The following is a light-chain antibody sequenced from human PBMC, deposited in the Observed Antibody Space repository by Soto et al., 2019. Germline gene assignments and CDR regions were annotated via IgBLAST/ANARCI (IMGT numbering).Light chain of an antibody. V-gene: IGKV1-39*01. CDR3: QQSYNRPLT. CDR1: QSVSTF. Sequence: DIQMTQSPSSLSASVGDRVTITCRASQSVSTFVSWFQLKPGKAPHPLIYAASSLQTGVPSRFSGSGSGTDFTLIISSLQPEDFATYYCQQSYNRPLTFGGGTKVEVK. J-gene: IGKJ4*01. CDR2: AAS.